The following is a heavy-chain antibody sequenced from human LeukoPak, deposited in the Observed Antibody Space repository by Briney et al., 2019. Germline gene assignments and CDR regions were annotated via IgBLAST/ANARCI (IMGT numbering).Heavy chain of an antibody. J-gene: IGHJ4*02. CDR3: ARGVNSGYFDY. Sequence: SETLSLTCTVSGGSISSGTYYWGWIRQPPGKGLQWIGSVYYSGSTYYNPSLQSRVTISVDTSKNQFSLKLTSVTAADTAVYYCARGVNSGYFDYCGQGTLVTVSS. D-gene: IGHD1-26*01. V-gene: IGHV4-39*07. CDR1: GGSISSGTYY. CDR2: VYYSGST.